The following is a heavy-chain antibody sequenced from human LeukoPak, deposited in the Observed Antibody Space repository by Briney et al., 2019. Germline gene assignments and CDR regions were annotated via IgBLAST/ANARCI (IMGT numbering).Heavy chain of an antibody. D-gene: IGHD3-16*01. Sequence: GGSLRLSCAASGLTFSNYDMNWVRQAPGKGLEWVSSISYLSSHVYYGDSVKGRFSISRDNAKNSLYLQMNSLGAEDTAIYYCGRAFPPLRTSSAGDLWGQGILVTVSS. J-gene: IGHJ4*02. CDR2: ISYLSSHV. CDR3: GRAFPPLRTSSAGDL. CDR1: GLTFSNYD. V-gene: IGHV3-21*01.